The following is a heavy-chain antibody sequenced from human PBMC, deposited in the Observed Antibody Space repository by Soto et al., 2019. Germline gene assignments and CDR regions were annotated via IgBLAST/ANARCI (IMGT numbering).Heavy chain of an antibody. J-gene: IGHJ4*02. Sequence: QVQLMQSGGEVKMPGASVEVSCKTSGYMFTTYGMSWVRQAPGQGLEWMAWISAYNGNKKYAQKLEGRATMTTDTSTSTVSMELRDLTSDDTAIYYCARPGGGMAARPLEYWGQGTLVIVSS. V-gene: IGHV1-18*01. D-gene: IGHD6-6*01. CDR2: ISAYNGNK. CDR1: GYMFTTYG. CDR3: ARPGGGMAARPLEY.